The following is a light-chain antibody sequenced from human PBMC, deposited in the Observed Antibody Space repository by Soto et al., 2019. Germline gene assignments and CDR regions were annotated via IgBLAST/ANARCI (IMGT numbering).Light chain of an antibody. CDR3: QQTRSYPST. Sequence: IQLTQSPPSLSASVGDRVTITCRASQDIAIYLAWYQQKPGEAPNLLINTASTLHGGVPSRFSGSGSGTDFTLTITSLQAEDFATYYCQQTRSYPSTFGGGTKVEIK. V-gene: IGKV1-9*01. CDR1: QDIAIY. J-gene: IGKJ4*01. CDR2: TAS.